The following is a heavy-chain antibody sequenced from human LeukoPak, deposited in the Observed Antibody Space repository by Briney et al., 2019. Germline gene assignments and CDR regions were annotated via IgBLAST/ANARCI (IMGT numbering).Heavy chain of an antibody. CDR2: IYASVNT. CDR1: GGSISSGSYY. J-gene: IGHJ4*02. Sequence: SQTLSLTCTVSGGSISSGSYYWSWIRQPAGKGLEWIGRIYASVNTNYNPSLKSRATMSVDTSKNQFSLKLSSVTAADTAVYYCARDFSSGGITPYWGQGTLVTVSS. CDR3: ARDFSSGGITPY. D-gene: IGHD2-15*01. V-gene: IGHV4-61*02.